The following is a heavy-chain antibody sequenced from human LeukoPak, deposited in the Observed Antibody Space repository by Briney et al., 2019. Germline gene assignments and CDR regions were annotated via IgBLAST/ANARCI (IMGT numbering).Heavy chain of an antibody. J-gene: IGHJ4*02. CDR1: GGSISSSSYY. V-gene: IGHV4-39*07. CDR2: IYYSGST. CDR3: ARGMYYFDY. Sequence: SETLSLTCTVSGGSISSSSYYWGWIRQPPGKGLEWIGSIYYSGSTYYNPSLKSRVTISVDTSKNQFSLKLSSVTAADTAVYYCARGMYYFDYWGQGTLVTVSS.